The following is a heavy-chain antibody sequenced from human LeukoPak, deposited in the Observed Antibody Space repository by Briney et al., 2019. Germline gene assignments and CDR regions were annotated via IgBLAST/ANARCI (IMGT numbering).Heavy chain of an antibody. D-gene: IGHD2-8*01. V-gene: IGHV4-39*07. Sequence: SETLSLTCTVSGGSISSSSYYWGWIRQPPGKGLEWIGSIYYSGSTYYNPSLKSRVTISVDTPKNQFSLKLSSVTAADTAVYYCARDFRYCTNGVCPNNWFDPWGQGTLVTVSS. J-gene: IGHJ5*02. CDR3: ARDFRYCTNGVCPNNWFDP. CDR1: GGSISSSSYY. CDR2: IYYSGST.